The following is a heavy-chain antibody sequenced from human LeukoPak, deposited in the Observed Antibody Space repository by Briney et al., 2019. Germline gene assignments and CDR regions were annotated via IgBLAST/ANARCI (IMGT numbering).Heavy chain of an antibody. D-gene: IGHD2-15*01. CDR2: ISSSISYI. V-gene: IGHV3-21*01. Sequence: GGSLRLSCAASGFTFSSYSMNWVRQAPGKGLECVSSISSSISYIYYADSVKGRFTISRDNAKNSLYLQMNSLRAEDTAVYYCARDVYCSGGSCPHYFDYWGQGTLVTVSS. J-gene: IGHJ4*02. CDR3: ARDVYCSGGSCPHYFDY. CDR1: GFTFSSYS.